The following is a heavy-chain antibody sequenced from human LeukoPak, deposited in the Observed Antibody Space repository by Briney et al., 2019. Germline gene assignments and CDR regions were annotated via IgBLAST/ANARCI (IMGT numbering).Heavy chain of an antibody. D-gene: IGHD1-26*01. CDR3: TTENIVGATNYFDY. CDR1: GFTFSSYS. Sequence: PGGSLRLSCAASGFTFSSYSMNWVRQAPGKGLEWVSSISSSSSYIYYADSVKGRFTISRDNAKNSLYLQMNSLRAEDTAVYYCTTENIVGATNYFDYWGQGTLVTVSS. CDR2: ISSSSSYI. V-gene: IGHV3-21*03. J-gene: IGHJ4*02.